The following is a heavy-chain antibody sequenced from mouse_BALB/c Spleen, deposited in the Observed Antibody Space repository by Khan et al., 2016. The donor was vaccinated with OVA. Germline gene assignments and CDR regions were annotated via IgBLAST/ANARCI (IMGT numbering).Heavy chain of an antibody. Sequence: QVQLQQSGAELAKPGASVKMSCKASGYTFTSYWMHWVKQRPGQGLEWIGYINPTSGYTDYNQKFKDKATLTADKSSSTAYMQLSSLTSDDSSVYYCARDRMDDWGQGTALTVSS. J-gene: IGHJ2*01. V-gene: IGHV1-7*01. CDR3: ARDRMDD. CDR2: INPTSGYT. CDR1: GYTFTSYW.